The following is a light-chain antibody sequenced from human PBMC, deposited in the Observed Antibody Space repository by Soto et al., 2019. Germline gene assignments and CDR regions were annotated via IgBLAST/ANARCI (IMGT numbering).Light chain of an antibody. CDR2: GAS. CDR3: QQYGSSGT. V-gene: IGKV3-20*01. Sequence: EIVFTQSPGTLSLSPGERATLSCRASQSVSNNYLAWYQQKPGQAPRLLIYGASNRATGIPDRFSGSGSGTDYTLTISXLEPEDFAVYYCQQYGSSGTFGQGTKVDIK. CDR1: QSVSNNY. J-gene: IGKJ1*01.